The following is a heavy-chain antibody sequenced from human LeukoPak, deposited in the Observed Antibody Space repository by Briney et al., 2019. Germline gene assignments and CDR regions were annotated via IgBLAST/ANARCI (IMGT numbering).Heavy chain of an antibody. V-gene: IGHV1-2*02. CDR3: AKTTAMASYDY. CDR1: GYTVTDYY. D-gene: IGHD5-18*01. J-gene: IGHJ4*02. CDR2: INPNKGGT. Sequence: ASVKVSCKASGYTVTDYYRHWVRQAPGQGLEWMGWINPNKGGTHYTQKFQGRVTLTRDTSISTAYMELSRLRSDDTAVYYCAKTTAMASYDYWGQGTLVTVSS.